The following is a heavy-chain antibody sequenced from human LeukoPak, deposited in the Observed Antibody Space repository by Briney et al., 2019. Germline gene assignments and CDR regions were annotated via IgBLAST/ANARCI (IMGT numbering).Heavy chain of an antibody. Sequence: GGSLRLSCAASGFTLRSYEMSWVRQAPGKGLEWVSYISRSGGRTYYVDSVKGGLTISRDNAKNSLYLQMHSLRAEDTAVYYCARGTTINSFDSWGQGTLVTVSS. V-gene: IGHV3-48*03. J-gene: IGHJ4*02. CDR1: GFTLRSYE. CDR3: ARGTTINSFDS. CDR2: ISRSGGRT. D-gene: IGHD5-12*01.